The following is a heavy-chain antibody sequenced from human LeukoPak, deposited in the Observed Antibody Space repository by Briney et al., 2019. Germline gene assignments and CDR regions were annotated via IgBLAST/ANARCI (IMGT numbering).Heavy chain of an antibody. V-gene: IGHV3-30*03. D-gene: IGHD6-19*01. CDR3: AREGSGWYLKAFDI. Sequence: GRSLRLSCAASGFTFSSYGMHWVRQAPGKGLEWVAVISYDGSNKYYADSVKGRFTISRDNAKNSLYLQMNSLRAEDTALYYCAREGSGWYLKAFDIWGQGTMVTVSS. J-gene: IGHJ3*02. CDR2: ISYDGSNK. CDR1: GFTFSSYG.